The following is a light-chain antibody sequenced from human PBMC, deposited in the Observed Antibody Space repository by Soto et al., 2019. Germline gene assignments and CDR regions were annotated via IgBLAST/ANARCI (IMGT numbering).Light chain of an antibody. CDR2: GAS. CDR1: QGIGNA. V-gene: IGKV1-6*01. CDR3: LQDINYPGT. J-gene: IGKJ1*01. Sequence: AIQMTQSPSSLSASVGDRVTISCRASQGIGNALGWDQQKPGKPPKVLIYGASNLQSGVPPRFSGSGPSTDFTPATSGLQPEDSPTYYCLQDINYPGTVGKGTKVDIK.